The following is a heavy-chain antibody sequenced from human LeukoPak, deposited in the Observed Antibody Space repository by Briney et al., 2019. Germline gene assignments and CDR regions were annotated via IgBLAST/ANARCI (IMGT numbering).Heavy chain of an antibody. Sequence: SVKVSCKASGGTFSSYAISWVRQAPGQGLEWMGRIIPILGIANYAQKFQGRVTITADKSTSTAYMELSSLRSEDTAVYYCARSKGEQWLVLSVPPHSHAFDIWGQGTMVTVSS. V-gene: IGHV1-69*04. D-gene: IGHD6-19*01. CDR3: ARSKGEQWLVLSVPPHSHAFDI. CDR2: IIPILGIA. J-gene: IGHJ3*02. CDR1: GGTFSSYA.